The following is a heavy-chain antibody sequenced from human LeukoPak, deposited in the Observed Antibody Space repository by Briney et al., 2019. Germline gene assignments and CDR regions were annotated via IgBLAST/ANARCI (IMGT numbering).Heavy chain of an antibody. V-gene: IGHV1-46*01. CDR2: INPSGGST. CDR1: GYTFTGYY. Sequence: ASVKVSCKASGYTFTGYYMHWVRQAPGQGLEWMGIINPSGGSTSYAQKFQGRVTMTRDTSTSTVYMELSSLRSEDTAVYYCAREFRSDRYGDYVFDYWGQGTLVTVSS. D-gene: IGHD4-17*01. CDR3: AREFRSDRYGDYVFDY. J-gene: IGHJ4*02.